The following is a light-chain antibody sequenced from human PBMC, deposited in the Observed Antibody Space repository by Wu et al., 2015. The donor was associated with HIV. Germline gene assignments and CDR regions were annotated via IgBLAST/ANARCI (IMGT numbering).Light chain of an antibody. CDR1: QAIDNY. CDR2: AAS. Sequence: DIQLTQSPPFLSASVGARVTLTCRASQAIDNYLAWYQHKPGKAPQLLIYAASTLHSGVASSFSGSGSGTEFTFMINNLQPEDVATYYCQQFKSFPHTFGPGTKLEV. CDR3: QQFKSFPHT. V-gene: IGKV1-9*01. J-gene: IGKJ2*01.